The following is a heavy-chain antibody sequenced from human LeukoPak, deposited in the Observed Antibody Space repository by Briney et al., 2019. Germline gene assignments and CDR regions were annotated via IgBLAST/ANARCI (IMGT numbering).Heavy chain of an antibody. CDR2: IYYSGST. J-gene: IGHJ4*02. Sequence: SETLSLTCTVSGSSVSSDTHYWGWIRQPPGKGLEWIGTIYYSGSTYYNPSLKSRVTISVDTSKNQFSLELTSVTATDTAVYYCARHLFGSGYYPDHWGQGTLVTVSS. CDR3: ARHLFGSGYYPDH. D-gene: IGHD3-22*01. V-gene: IGHV4-39*01. CDR1: GSSVSSDTHY.